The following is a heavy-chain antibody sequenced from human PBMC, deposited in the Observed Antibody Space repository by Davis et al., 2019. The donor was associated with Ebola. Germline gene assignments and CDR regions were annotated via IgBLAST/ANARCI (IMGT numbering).Heavy chain of an antibody. Sequence: AASVKVSCKASGGTFSSYAISWVRQAPGQGLEWMGGIIPIFGTANYAQKFQGRVTMTTGTSTSTAYMELRSLRSDDTAVYYCARLSKYSSGWYEPWVGVDYWGQGTLVTVSS. D-gene: IGHD6-19*01. CDR3: ARLSKYSSGWYEPWVGVDY. V-gene: IGHV1-69*05. J-gene: IGHJ4*02. CDR1: GGTFSSYA. CDR2: IIPIFGTA.